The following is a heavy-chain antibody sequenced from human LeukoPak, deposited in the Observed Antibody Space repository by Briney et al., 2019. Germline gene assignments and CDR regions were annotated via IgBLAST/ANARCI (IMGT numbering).Heavy chain of an antibody. Sequence: PGGSLRLSCEGSGFTFSSYSMNWVRQAPGKGLEWVSYISRPGNTVYYADSVRGRFAISRDNAKNSLYLQMSSLRDEDTAVYYCAREQGRGSTWYPEYFQPWGQGTQVIVSS. CDR3: AREQGRGSTWYPEYFQP. V-gene: IGHV3-48*02. D-gene: IGHD6-13*01. CDR1: GFTFSSYS. J-gene: IGHJ1*01. CDR2: ISRPGNTV.